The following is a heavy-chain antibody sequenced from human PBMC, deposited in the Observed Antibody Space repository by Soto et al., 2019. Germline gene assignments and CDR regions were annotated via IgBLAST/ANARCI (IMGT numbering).Heavy chain of an antibody. J-gene: IGHJ4*02. D-gene: IGHD1-26*01. Sequence: QVQLVESGGGVVQPGGSLRLSCAASGFTFSTYGMHWVRQAPGKGLEWVAVIWSDGSNKYYADSVKGRFTISRDNSKNTLYLQMSSLRAEDTAVYYCATDRGGSPFDYWGQRTLVTVSS. CDR2: IWSDGSNK. CDR3: ATDRGGSPFDY. CDR1: GFTFSTYG. V-gene: IGHV3-33*01.